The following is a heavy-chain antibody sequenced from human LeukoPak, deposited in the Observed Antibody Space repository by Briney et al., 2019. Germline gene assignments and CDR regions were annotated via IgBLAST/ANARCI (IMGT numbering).Heavy chain of an antibody. Sequence: SETLSLTCSVSGGSASSYYWSWIRQPPRKGLEWIGYVYYTGSTNYNPSLKSRVTMFEDKSKNQFSLRLYSVTVADTAVYYCARHFAYSSSSYFDYWGQGSLVTVSS. V-gene: IGHV4-59*08. D-gene: IGHD6-6*01. CDR1: GGSASSYY. CDR2: VYYTGST. CDR3: ARHFAYSSSSYFDY. J-gene: IGHJ4*02.